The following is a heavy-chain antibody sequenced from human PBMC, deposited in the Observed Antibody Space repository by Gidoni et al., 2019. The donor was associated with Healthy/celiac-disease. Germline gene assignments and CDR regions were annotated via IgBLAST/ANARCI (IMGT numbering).Heavy chain of an antibody. J-gene: IGHJ4*02. CDR2: IRNSEST. CDR3: ARASGRKRGMGY. CDR1: GGSFSGYY. Sequence: QVQLQQWGAGLLKPSETLSLTCAVYGGSFSGYYRSWIRQPPGKGLEWMGEIRNSESTTYNPSLKSRVTISVDKSKTQFSLKLSSVTAADTAVYYCARASGRKRGMGYWGQGTLVTVSS. V-gene: IGHV4-34*01. D-gene: IGHD6-19*01.